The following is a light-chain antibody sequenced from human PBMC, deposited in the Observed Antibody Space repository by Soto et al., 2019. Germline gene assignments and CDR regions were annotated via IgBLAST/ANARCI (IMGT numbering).Light chain of an antibody. CDR2: SNN. V-gene: IGLV1-47*02. CDR3: AAWDDSLSGSYV. Sequence: QSVLTQPPSASGTPGQRVTISCPGSSSNIGSNYVYWYQQLPGTAPKLLIYSNNQRPSGVPDRFSGSKSGTSASLAISGLRSEDEADYYCAAWDDSLSGSYVFGTGTKATVL. J-gene: IGLJ1*01. CDR1: SSNIGSNY.